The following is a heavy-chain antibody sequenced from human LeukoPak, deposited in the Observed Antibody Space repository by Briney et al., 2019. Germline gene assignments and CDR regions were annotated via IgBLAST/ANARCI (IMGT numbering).Heavy chain of an antibody. CDR2: ITWDGGTT. CDR1: GFSFDDYA. J-gene: IGHJ6*03. Sequence: GGSLRLSCAASGFSFDDYAMHWVRQAPGKGLEWVSLITWDGGTTYYADSVKGRFTISRDKSKNSLYLQVNSLRVEDTALYYCAKSGLVDDYYYYIDVWGIGTTVTVSS. CDR3: AKSGLVDDYYYYIDV. V-gene: IGHV3-43D*03. D-gene: IGHD2-8*01.